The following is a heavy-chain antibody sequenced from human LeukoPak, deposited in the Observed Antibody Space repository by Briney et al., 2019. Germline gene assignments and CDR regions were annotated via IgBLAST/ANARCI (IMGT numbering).Heavy chain of an antibody. CDR3: ARAHVLRFLEWPFDI. CDR2: IIPIFGTA. CDR1: GGTFSSYA. D-gene: IGHD3-3*01. Sequence: ASVKVSCKASGGTFSSYAISWVRQAPGQGLEWMGGIIPIFGTANYAQKFQGRVTITADKSTSTAYMELSSLRSEDTAVYYCARAHVLRFLEWPFDIWGQGTMVTVSS. V-gene: IGHV1-69*06. J-gene: IGHJ3*02.